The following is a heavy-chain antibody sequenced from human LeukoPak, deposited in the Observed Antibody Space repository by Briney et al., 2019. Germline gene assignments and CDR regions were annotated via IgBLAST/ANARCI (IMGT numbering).Heavy chain of an antibody. D-gene: IGHD3-3*01. V-gene: IGHV4-31*03. CDR3: ATHTAYYDFWSGYPDYYYYGMDV. CDR2: IYYSGST. Sequence: PSETLSLTCTVSGGSISSGDYYWSWIRQPPGKGLEWIGYIYYSGSTYYNPSLKSRVTMSVDTSKNQFSLKLSSVTAADTAVYYCATHTAYYDFWSGYPDYYYYGMDVWGQGTTVTVSS. J-gene: IGHJ6*02. CDR1: GGSISSGDYY.